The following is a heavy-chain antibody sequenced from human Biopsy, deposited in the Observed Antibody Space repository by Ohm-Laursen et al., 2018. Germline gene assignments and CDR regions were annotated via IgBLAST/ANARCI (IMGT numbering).Heavy chain of an antibody. D-gene: IGHD3-22*01. CDR2: VFYTGST. J-gene: IGHJ2*01. V-gene: IGHV4-59*01. Sequence: TLSLTCTVSGDSISSNYWSWIRQPPGTGLEWIGYVFYTGSTDYNPSLQSRVTISVDTSKNHFSLRLRSVTPADTAIYYCARDRGYYSDRTVPGYFDLWGRGTLVTVSS. CDR1: GDSISSNY. CDR3: ARDRGYYSDRTVPGYFDL.